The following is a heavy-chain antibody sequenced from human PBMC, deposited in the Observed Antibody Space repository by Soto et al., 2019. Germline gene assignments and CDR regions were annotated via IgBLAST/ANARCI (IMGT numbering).Heavy chain of an antibody. D-gene: IGHD1-26*01. CDR2: TRSKTYSYAT. CDR1: GFTFSGST. V-gene: IGHV3-73*01. CDR3: ARDYTGSYF. J-gene: IGHJ4*02. Sequence: GGSLRLSCATSGFTFSGSTIHWVRQASGKGLEWVGRTRSKTYSYATAYAASVKGRFTISRDDSQSTAYLQMNSLKTEDTAVYYCARDYTGSYFWGQGTLVTVSS.